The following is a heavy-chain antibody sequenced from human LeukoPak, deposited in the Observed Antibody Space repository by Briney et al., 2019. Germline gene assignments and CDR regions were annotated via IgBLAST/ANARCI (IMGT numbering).Heavy chain of an antibody. CDR1: GYTLTNYG. V-gene: IGHV1-18*01. CDR3: ARDLDIVVALAAPRHYGMDV. D-gene: IGHD2-2*01. Sequence: ASVKVSCKASGYTLTNYGISWVRQAPGQGHEWMGWISAYNGNRNYVQKLQGRVTMTTDTSASTAYMELRSLRSDDTAVYYCARDLDIVVALAAPRHYGMDVWGQGTTVTVSS. CDR2: ISAYNGNR. J-gene: IGHJ6*02.